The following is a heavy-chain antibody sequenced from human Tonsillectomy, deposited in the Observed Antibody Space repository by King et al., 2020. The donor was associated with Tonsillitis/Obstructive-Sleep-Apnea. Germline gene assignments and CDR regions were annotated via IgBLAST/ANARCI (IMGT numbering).Heavy chain of an antibody. CDR2: IIPIFGAP. Sequence: QLVQSGAEVKKPGSSVKVSCKASGGTFTTHFISWVRQAPGQGLEWMGGIIPIFGAPDYAQKFQDRVTIIADESTSTAYMELTSLTSDDTAVYYCARRADSLSGPVILPQFDFWGQGTLVTVSS. CDR3: ARRADSLSGPVILPQFDF. CDR1: GGTFTTHF. V-gene: IGHV1-69*01. J-gene: IGHJ4*02. D-gene: IGHD3/OR15-3a*01.